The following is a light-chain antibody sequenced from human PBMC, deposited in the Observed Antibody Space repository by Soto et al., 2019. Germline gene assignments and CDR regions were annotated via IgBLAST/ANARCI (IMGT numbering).Light chain of an antibody. CDR1: HSVTSNY. J-gene: IGKJ5*01. Sequence: EVVLTQSPGTLSLSPWERATLSCRASHSVTSNYLAWYQQTPGQAPRLLFFGASIRATGVPDRFSGSGSGADFTLTISSLEPEDFAVYYCQQRSNWPITFGQGTRLEIK. CDR3: QQRSNWPIT. V-gene: IGKV3D-20*02. CDR2: GAS.